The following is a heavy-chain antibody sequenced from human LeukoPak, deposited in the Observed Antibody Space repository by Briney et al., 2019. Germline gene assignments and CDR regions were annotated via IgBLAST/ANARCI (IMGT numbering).Heavy chain of an antibody. CDR1: GFTVSSNY. J-gene: IGHJ4*02. Sequence: PGGSLRLSCAASGFTVSSNYMSWVRQAPGKGLEWVSVIYSGGSTYYADSVKGRFTISRDNSKNTLYLQMNSLRAEDTAVYYCARGGDYDTLIGPTDYYFDYWGQGTLVTVSS. CDR3: ARGGDYDTLIGPTDYYFDY. CDR2: IYSGGST. V-gene: IGHV3-53*01. D-gene: IGHD3-9*01.